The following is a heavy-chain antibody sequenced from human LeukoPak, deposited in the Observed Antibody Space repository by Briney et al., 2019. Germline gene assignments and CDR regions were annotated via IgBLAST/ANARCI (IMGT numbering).Heavy chain of an antibody. CDR3: ARGENRLKEF. CDR2: IKPDGSDQ. Sequence: GGSLRLSCAASGFTFSGYWMTWVRQAPGKGLEWVATIKPDGSDQYYVDSLRGRFTISRDNTKNSLYLQMNSLRAEDTAVYFCARGENRLKEFWGQGTLVTVSS. CDR1: GFTFSGYW. J-gene: IGHJ4*02. V-gene: IGHV3-7*01. D-gene: IGHD1-14*01.